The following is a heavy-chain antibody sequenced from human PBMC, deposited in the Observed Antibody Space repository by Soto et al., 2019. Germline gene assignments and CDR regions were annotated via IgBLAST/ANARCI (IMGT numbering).Heavy chain of an antibody. CDR1: GGTFSRYT. CDR3: ASHFTGVLVLGTSPPGGDNYGWDV. V-gene: IGHV1-69*02. CDR2: TIPNLDIP. Sequence: QVQLVQSGAEVKKPGSSVKVSCKASGGTFSRYTFTWVRQAPGQGLEWMGRTIPNLDIPNYAQNFQGRLTITADKSTSTAYMALSSLTSDDTAVYYCASHFTGVLVLGTSPPGGDNYGWDVWGQGTTVTVSS. D-gene: IGHD2-8*02. J-gene: IGHJ6*02.